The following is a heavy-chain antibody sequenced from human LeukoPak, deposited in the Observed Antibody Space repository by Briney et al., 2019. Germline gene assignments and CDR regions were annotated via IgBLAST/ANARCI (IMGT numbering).Heavy chain of an antibody. J-gene: IGHJ6*02. CDR1: GGTFSSYA. V-gene: IGHV1-69*04. CDR3: ARDLTYYDSDYYGMDV. D-gene: IGHD3-9*01. Sequence: SVKVSCKASGGTFSSYAISWVRQSPGQGLEWMGRIIPILGIANYAQKFQGRVTITADKSTSTAYMELSSLRSEDTAVYYCARDLTYYDSDYYGMDVWGQGTTVTVSS. CDR2: IIPILGIA.